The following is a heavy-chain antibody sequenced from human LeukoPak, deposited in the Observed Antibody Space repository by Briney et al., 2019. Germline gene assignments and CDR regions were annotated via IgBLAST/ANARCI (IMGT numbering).Heavy chain of an antibody. Sequence: QPGRSLRLSCAASGFTFSTYGMHWVRQAPGKGLEWVAMISYEGSNKYYADSVKGRFTISRDNSKNTVYLQMNSLRAEDTAVYYCAKAIYGGSYYGLYFQHWGQGTLVTVSS. CDR3: AKAIYGGSYYGLYFQH. CDR2: ISYEGSNK. J-gene: IGHJ1*01. D-gene: IGHD1-26*01. CDR1: GFTFSTYG. V-gene: IGHV3-30*18.